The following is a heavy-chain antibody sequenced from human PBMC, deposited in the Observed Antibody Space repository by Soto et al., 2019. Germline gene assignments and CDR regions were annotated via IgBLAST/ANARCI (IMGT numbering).Heavy chain of an antibody. CDR2: IIPVFGTP. Sequence: QVQLVQSGAEVKKPGSSVKVSCTASEGSLSNFGISWVRQAPGQGLEWMGAIIPVFGTPNYAQKFQDRVTSNADESTTTVYMEVRSLTSEDTAVYYCARGDATKIVVTTYYAMDVWGQGTTVTVSS. J-gene: IGHJ6*02. D-gene: IGHD3-22*01. CDR1: EGSLSNFG. V-gene: IGHV1-69*12. CDR3: ARGDATKIVVTTYYAMDV.